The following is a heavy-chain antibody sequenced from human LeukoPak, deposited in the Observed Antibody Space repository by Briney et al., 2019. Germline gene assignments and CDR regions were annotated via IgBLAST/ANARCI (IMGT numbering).Heavy chain of an antibody. V-gene: IGHV4-59*01. CDR1: GGSIRSYY. J-gene: IGHJ3*02. CDR3: ARDSHYDILTGYYTAFDI. Sequence: SETLSLTCTFSGGSIRSYYWSWIRQPPGKGLEWIGYIYYSGSTNYNPSLKSRVTLSVDTSKNQFSLKLSSVTAADTAVYYCARDSHYDILTGYYTAFDIWGQGTMVTVS. CDR2: IYYSGST. D-gene: IGHD3-9*01.